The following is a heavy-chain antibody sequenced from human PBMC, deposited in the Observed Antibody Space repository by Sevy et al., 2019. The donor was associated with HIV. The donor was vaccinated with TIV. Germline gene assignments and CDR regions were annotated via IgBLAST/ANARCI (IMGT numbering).Heavy chain of an antibody. CDR3: AKVPRIGGFFDY. J-gene: IGHJ4*02. CDR1: GFTFSSYG. Sequence: GGSLRLSCAASGFTFSSYGMHWVRQAPGKGLEWVAVISYDGSNKYYADSAKGRFTISRDNSKNTLYLQMNSLRAEDTAVYYCAKVPRIGGFFDYWGQGTLVTVSS. V-gene: IGHV3-30*18. D-gene: IGHD3-10*01. CDR2: ISYDGSNK.